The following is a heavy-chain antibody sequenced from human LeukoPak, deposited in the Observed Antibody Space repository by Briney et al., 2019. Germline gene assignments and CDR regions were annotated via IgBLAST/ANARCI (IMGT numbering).Heavy chain of an antibody. J-gene: IGHJ3*02. CDR1: GFTFSSYG. CDR2: INSDGSST. D-gene: IGHD2-15*01. Sequence: GGSLRLSCAASGFTFSSYGMHWVRQAPGKGLVWVSRINSDGSSTSYADSVKGRFTISRDNAKNTLYLQMNSMRAEATDVYYCAREGVVAAADAFDIWGQGTMVTVSS. V-gene: IGHV3-74*01. CDR3: AREGVVAAADAFDI.